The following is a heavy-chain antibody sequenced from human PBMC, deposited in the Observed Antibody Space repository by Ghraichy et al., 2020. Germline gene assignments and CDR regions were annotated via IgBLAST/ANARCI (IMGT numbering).Heavy chain of an antibody. Sequence: SGPTLVKPTQTLTLTCTFSGFSLSTSGMRASWIRQPPGKALEWLARIDWDDDKFYSTSLKTRLTISKDTSKNQVVLTMTNMDPVDTATYYCARMSVAGTGDWFDYWGQGTLVTVSS. CDR3: ARMSVAGTGDWFDY. CDR2: IDWDDDK. J-gene: IGHJ4*02. D-gene: IGHD6-19*01. V-gene: IGHV2-70*04. CDR1: GFSLSTSGMR.